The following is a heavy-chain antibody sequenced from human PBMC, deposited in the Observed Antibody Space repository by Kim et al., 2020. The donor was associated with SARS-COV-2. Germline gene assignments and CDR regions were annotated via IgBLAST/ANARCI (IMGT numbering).Heavy chain of an antibody. V-gene: IGHV3-30*18. CDR3: AKLYYYGSGSYHAPDY. Sequence: GGSLRLSCAASGFTFSSYGMHWVRQAPGKGLEWVAVISYDGSNKYYADSVKGRFTISRDNSKNTLYLQMNSLRAEDTAVYYCAKLYYYGSGSYHAPDYWGQGTLVTVSS. CDR1: GFTFSSYG. CDR2: ISYDGSNK. D-gene: IGHD3-10*01. J-gene: IGHJ4*02.